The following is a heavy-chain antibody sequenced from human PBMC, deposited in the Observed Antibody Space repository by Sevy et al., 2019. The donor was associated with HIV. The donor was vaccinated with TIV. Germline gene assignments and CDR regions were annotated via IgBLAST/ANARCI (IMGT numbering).Heavy chain of an antibody. CDR2: ISQSGTTT. CDR3: ARDLPPSATTVAHFDY. Sequence: GGSLRLSCAVSGFTFSNYAMSWVRQAPGKGLEWVSYISQSGTTTYSDSVRGRFTISRDNAKNSLYLQMNTLRAEDTAVYFCARDLPPSATTVAHFDYWGQGTLVTVSS. D-gene: IGHD4-17*01. J-gene: IGHJ4*02. V-gene: IGHV3-48*03. CDR1: GFTFSNYA.